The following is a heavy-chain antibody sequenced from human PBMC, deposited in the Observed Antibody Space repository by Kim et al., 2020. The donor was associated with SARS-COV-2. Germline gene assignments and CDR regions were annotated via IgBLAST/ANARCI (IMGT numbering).Heavy chain of an antibody. D-gene: IGHD4-17*01. Sequence: ASVKVSCKACGYMFTSYGFSWVRQAPGQGLDWLGWISARDGNTKYGQKVQGRVIMTTDTSTNTAYMELWSLRSDDTAMYYCARGAYGDVSFDYWGQGTLV. J-gene: IGHJ4*02. CDR3: ARGAYGDVSFDY. CDR1: GYMFTSYG. V-gene: IGHV1-18*04. CDR2: ISARDGNT.